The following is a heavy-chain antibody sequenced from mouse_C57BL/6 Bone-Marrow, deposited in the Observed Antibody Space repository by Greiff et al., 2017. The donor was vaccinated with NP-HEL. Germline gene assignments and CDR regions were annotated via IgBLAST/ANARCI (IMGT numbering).Heavy chain of an antibody. J-gene: IGHJ1*03. CDR2: ISYDGSN. Sequence: DVKLQESGPGLVKPSQSLSLTCSVTGYSITSGYYWNWIRQFPGNKLEWMGYISYDGSNNYNPSLKNRISITRDTSKNQFFLKLNSVTTEDTATYYCARGDGYYDFDVWGTGTTVTVSS. D-gene: IGHD2-3*01. CDR3: ARGDGYYDFDV. V-gene: IGHV3-6*01. CDR1: GYSITSGYY.